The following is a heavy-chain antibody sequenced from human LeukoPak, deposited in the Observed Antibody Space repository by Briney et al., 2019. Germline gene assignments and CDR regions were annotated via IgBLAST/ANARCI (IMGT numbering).Heavy chain of an antibody. CDR2: IYYSGTT. Sequence: SETLSLTCTVSGGSISSYYWSWIRQPPGKGLEWIAYIYYSGTTNYNPSLKSRVTISVDTSKNQFSLKLSPVTAADTAVYYCARHGGYSGNPMPFDSWGQGTLVTVSS. J-gene: IGHJ4*02. CDR3: ARHGGYSGNPMPFDS. CDR1: GGSISSYY. V-gene: IGHV4-59*08. D-gene: IGHD4-23*01.